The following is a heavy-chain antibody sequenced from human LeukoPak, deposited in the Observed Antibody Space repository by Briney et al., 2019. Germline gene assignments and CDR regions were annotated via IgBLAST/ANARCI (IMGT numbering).Heavy chain of an antibody. D-gene: IGHD2-8*01. CDR2: IQYDRTNE. V-gene: IGHV3-30*02. CDR3: AKDRCSNGIGCYYYYMEV. CDR1: GFTFGNFW. J-gene: IGHJ6*03. Sequence: GGSLRLSCAASGFTFGNFWMTWVRQAPGKGLEWVAYIQYDRTNEQYAHSVKGRFRISRDNSNNILYLQMNSLRTEDTAVYYCAKDRCSNGIGCYYYYMEVWGKGTTVTISS.